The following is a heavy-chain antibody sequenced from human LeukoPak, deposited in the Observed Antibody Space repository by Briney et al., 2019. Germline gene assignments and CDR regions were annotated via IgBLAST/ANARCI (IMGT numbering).Heavy chain of an antibody. D-gene: IGHD6-19*01. CDR3: AKEGTTYSSTWFDS. CDR1: GFTFNNYG. Sequence: GGSLRLSCAASGFTFNNYGMQWVRQTPGKGLEWVTVISHDGSVKHYADSVKGRSTISRDTTKNTVYLQMNSLRPEDTAVYYCAKEGTTYSSTWFDSWGQGTLVTVSS. J-gene: IGHJ5*01. CDR2: ISHDGSVK. V-gene: IGHV3-30*18.